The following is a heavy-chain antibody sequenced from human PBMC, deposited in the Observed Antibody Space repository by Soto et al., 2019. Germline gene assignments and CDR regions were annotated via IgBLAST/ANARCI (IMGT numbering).Heavy chain of an antibody. CDR3: ARGPPAAVGLYDSSGLDPAAFDY. J-gene: IGHJ4*02. CDR2: ISAYNGNT. D-gene: IGHD3-22*01. CDR1: GYTFTSYG. Sequence: ASVKVSCKASGYTFTSYGISWVRQAPGQGLEWMGWISAYNGNTNYAQKLQGRVTMTTDTSTSTAYMELKSLRSDDTAVYYCARGPPAAVGLYDSSGLDPAAFDYWGQGTLVTVSS. V-gene: IGHV1-18*01.